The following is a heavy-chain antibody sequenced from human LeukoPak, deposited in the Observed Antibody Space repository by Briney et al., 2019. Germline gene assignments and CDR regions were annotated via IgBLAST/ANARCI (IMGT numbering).Heavy chain of an antibody. CDR2: IYYSGST. D-gene: IGHD6-19*01. CDR3: AREERDGSVWYEGDY. Sequence: PSETLSLTCTVSGGSISSYYWSWIRQTPGKGLEWIGDIYYSGSTNYNPSLKSRVTISVDTSKNQFSLKLSSVTAADTAVYYCAREERDGSVWYEGDYWGQGTLVTVSS. J-gene: IGHJ4*02. V-gene: IGHV4-59*12. CDR1: GGSISSYY.